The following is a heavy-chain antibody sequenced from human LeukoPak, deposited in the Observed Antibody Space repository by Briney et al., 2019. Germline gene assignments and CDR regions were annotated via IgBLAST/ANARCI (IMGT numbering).Heavy chain of an antibody. D-gene: IGHD2-21*02. J-gene: IGHJ3*02. V-gene: IGHV4-59*01. Sequence: PSETLSLTCTVSGGSISSYHWSWIRQPPGKGLECIGYIYYSGSTNYNPSLKSRVTISVDTSKNQFSLKLSSVTAADTAVYYCARDGQTDDAFDIWGQGTMVTVSS. CDR2: IYYSGST. CDR1: GGSISSYH. CDR3: ARDGQTDDAFDI.